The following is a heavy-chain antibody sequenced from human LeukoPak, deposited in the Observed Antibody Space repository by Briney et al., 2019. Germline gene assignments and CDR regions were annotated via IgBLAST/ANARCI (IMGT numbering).Heavy chain of an antibody. J-gene: IGHJ5*02. CDR1: GFTFSTYT. CDR3: AKDWEAVDWFDP. CDR2: ISGSGGST. V-gene: IGHV3-23*01. Sequence: PGGSLRLSCAASGFTFSTYTMNWVRQAPGKGLEWVSAISGSGGSTYYADSVKGRFTISRDNSKNTLYLQMNSLRAEDTAVYYCAKDWEAVDWFDPWGQGTLVTVSS. D-gene: IGHD6-19*01.